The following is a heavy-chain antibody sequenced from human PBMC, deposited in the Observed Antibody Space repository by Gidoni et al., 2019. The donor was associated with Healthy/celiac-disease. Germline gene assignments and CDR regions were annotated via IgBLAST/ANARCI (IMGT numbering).Heavy chain of an antibody. Sequence: EVQLLESGGGLVQPGGSLRLSCAASGFTFRSYAMSWVRQAPGKGLEWVSAISGSGGSTYYADSVKGRFTISRDNSKNTLYLQMNSLRAEDTAVYYWAKSVQYSSGWYDYFDYWGKGTLVTVSS. CDR3: AKSVQYSSGWYDYFDY. CDR1: GFTFRSYA. J-gene: IGHJ4*02. CDR2: ISGSGGST. V-gene: IGHV3-23*01. D-gene: IGHD6-19*01.